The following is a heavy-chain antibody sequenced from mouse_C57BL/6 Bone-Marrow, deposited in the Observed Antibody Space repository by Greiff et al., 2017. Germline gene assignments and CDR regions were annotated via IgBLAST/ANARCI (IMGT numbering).Heavy chain of an antibody. CDR1: GYTFTSYW. J-gene: IGHJ1*03. V-gene: IGHV1-55*01. CDR3: AIPYYSNYWYFDV. Sequence: VQLQQPGAELVKPGASVKMSCKASGYTFTSYWITWVKQRPGQGLEWIGDIYPGSGSTNYNEKFKSKVTLTVDTSASTAYMQLSRLTSEDSAVYYCAIPYYSNYWYFDVWGTGTTVTVSS. CDR2: IYPGSGST. D-gene: IGHD2-5*01.